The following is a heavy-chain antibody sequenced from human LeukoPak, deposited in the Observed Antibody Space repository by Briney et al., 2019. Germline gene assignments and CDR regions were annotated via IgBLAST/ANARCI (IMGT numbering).Heavy chain of an antibody. CDR2: ISSSDTYI. J-gene: IGHJ3*02. CDR1: GFTFSSYS. V-gene: IGHV3-21*01. CDR3: ARHSAVRDGYNAGAFDI. D-gene: IGHD5-24*01. Sequence: GGSLRLSCAASGFTFSSYSMNWVRQAPGKGLEWVSSISSSDTYIYHADSVKGRFTISRDNAKNSLYLQMNSLRVEDTAVYYCARHSAVRDGYNAGAFDIWGQGTMVTVSS.